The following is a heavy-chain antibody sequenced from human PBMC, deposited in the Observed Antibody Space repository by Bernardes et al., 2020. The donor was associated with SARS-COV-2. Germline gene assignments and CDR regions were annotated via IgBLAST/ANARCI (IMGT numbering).Heavy chain of an antibody. CDR1: GFSFGSYA. CDR2: ISGGGLST. V-gene: IGHV3-23*01. CDR3: AKNNLRSGTYYYAMDV. Sequence: GGSLRLSCAASGFSFGSYAMSWVRQAPGKGLEWVSAISGGGLSTYHADSVKGRISISRDNSKNTLYLQMNTLRAEDTAIYYCAKNNLRSGTYYYAMDVWGQGNPGHRLL. D-gene: IGHD3-10*02. J-gene: IGHJ6*02.